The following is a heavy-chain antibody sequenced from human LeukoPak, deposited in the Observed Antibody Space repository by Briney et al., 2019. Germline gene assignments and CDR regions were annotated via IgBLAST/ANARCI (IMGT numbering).Heavy chain of an antibody. D-gene: IGHD3-22*01. J-gene: IGHJ4*02. CDR1: GGSFSGYY. Sequence: SETLSLTCAVYGGSFSGYYWSWIRQPPGKGLEWIGEINHSGSTNYNPSLKSRVTISVDTSKNQFSLKLSSVTAADTAVYCCARGDSSGYQDYFDYWGQGTLVTVSS. CDR2: INHSGST. V-gene: IGHV4-34*01. CDR3: ARGDSSGYQDYFDY.